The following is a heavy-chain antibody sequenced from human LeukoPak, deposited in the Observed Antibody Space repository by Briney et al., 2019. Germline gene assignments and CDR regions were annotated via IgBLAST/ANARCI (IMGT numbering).Heavy chain of an antibody. J-gene: IGHJ4*02. D-gene: IGHD3-10*01. CDR3: ARDPLWFGDVPRDY. Sequence: ASVKVSCKASGYTFTSYAMNWVRQAPGQGLEWMGWINTSTGNPTYAQGFTGRFVFSLDTSVSTAYLQISSLKAEDTAVYYCARDPLWFGDVPRDYWGQGTLVTVSS. CDR1: GYTFTSYA. CDR2: INTSTGNP. V-gene: IGHV7-4-1*02.